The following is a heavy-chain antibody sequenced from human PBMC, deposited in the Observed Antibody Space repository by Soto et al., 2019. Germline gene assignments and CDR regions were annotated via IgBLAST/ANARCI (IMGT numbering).Heavy chain of an antibody. D-gene: IGHD4-17*01. CDR2: IGANGGGT. J-gene: IGHJ3*01. CDR1: GFTFSSFF. V-gene: IGHV3-23*01. Sequence: EVQLLEPGGGLVQPGGSLRLSCAASGFTFSSFFMSWVRQAPGKGLDWVSGIGANGGGTYYADSVKGRFIISRDNSKNTLYLQMNSLRAEETAVYYWARDPNGDYLGAFDFWGQKTMVTVSS. CDR3: ARDPNGDYLGAFDF.